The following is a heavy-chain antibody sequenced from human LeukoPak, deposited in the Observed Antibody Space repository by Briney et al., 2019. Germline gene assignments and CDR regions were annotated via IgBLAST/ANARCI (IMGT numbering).Heavy chain of an antibody. CDR1: GYTFTDYF. J-gene: IGHJ4*02. D-gene: IGHD1-14*01. CDR2: ISPNSGGT. Sequence: ASVTVSCKASGYTFTDYFLHWVRQAPGQGLEWMGWISPNSGGTNYAQKFRGRVTMTRDTSISSAYMELSGLTSDDTAVYYCAREAGETHNTGIDSWGQGTLVTVSS. CDR3: AREAGETHNTGIDS. V-gene: IGHV1-2*02.